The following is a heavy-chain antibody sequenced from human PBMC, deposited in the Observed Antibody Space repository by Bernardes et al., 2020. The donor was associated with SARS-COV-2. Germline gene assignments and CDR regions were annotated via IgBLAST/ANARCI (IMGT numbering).Heavy chain of an antibody. CDR2: ISSTGLTM. CDR3: ARDIRLDY. CDR1: GFIFNTYE. Sequence: GGSLRLSCGASGFIFNTYEMQWVRQAPGKGLEWVSYISSTGLTMYYAESVKGRFTISRDNAKNSLYLQMNSLRDEDTAVYYCARDIRLDYWGQGTLVTVSS. J-gene: IGHJ4*02. V-gene: IGHV3-48*03.